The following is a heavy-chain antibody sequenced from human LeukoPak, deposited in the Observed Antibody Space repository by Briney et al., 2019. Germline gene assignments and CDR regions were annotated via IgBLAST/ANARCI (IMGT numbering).Heavy chain of an antibody. V-gene: IGHV4-39*01. Sequence: PSETLSLTCTVSGGSISSSSDHWGWIRQPPGKGLEWIATISYRGNTYYNPSLKSRVTITVDTSKNQFSLKLSSVTAADTGVYYCVRGYCSSTTCSGVGYMDVWGRGTTVTVSS. CDR2: ISYRGNT. CDR3: VRGYCSSTTCSGVGYMDV. CDR1: GGSISSSSDH. D-gene: IGHD2-2*01. J-gene: IGHJ6*03.